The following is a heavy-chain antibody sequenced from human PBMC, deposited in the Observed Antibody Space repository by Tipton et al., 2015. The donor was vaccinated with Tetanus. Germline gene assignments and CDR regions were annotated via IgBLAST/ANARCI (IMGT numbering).Heavy chain of an antibody. CDR3: ATLNYFDTAGWGAY. J-gene: IGHJ4*02. CDR2: IDYTRNT. CDR1: GGSVSGYH. D-gene: IGHD3-22*01. Sequence: PGLVKPSETLSLTCNVSGGSVSGYHWSWIRQPPGKGLEWIGYIDYTRNTYYGPSLQSRATISVDTPKNQFSLKLRSVTAADTGVYYCATLNYFDTAGWGAYWGQGVLVTVSS. V-gene: IGHV4-59*02.